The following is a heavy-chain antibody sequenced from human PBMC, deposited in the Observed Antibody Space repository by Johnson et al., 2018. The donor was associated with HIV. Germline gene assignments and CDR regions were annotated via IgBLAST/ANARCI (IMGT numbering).Heavy chain of an antibody. CDR2: IGTAGDT. CDR3: AGLAVRGSAGAFDI. CDR1: GFTFSDYY. Sequence: VQLVESGGGLIQPGGSLRLSCAASGFTFSDYYMHWVRQATGKGLEWVSAIGTAGDTYYPGSVKGRFTISRENAKNSLYLQMNSLRAGDTALYYCAGLAVRGSAGAFDIWGQGTLVTVSS. D-gene: IGHD3-10*01. J-gene: IGHJ3*02. V-gene: IGHV3-13*01.